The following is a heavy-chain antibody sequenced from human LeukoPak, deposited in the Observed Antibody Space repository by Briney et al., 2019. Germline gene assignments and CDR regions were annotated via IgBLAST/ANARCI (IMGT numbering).Heavy chain of an antibody. J-gene: IGHJ5*02. D-gene: IGHD4-17*01. CDR2: IYSGGST. V-gene: IGHV3-66*01. CDR1: GFTFSSYA. Sequence: QPGGSLRLSCAASGFTFSSYAMSWVRQAPGKGLEWVSVIYSGGSTYYADSVKGRFTISRDNSKNTLYLQMNSLRAEDTAVYYCARGHYGDYCWFDPWGQGTLVTVSS. CDR3: ARGHYGDYCWFDP.